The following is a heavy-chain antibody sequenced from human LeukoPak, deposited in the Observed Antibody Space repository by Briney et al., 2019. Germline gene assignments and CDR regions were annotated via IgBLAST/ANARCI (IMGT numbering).Heavy chain of an antibody. J-gene: IGHJ6*02. D-gene: IGHD2-15*01. Sequence: GGSLRLSCAASGFTFSSYSMNWVRQAPGKGLEWVSYISSSSSTIHYADSVKGRFTISRDNAKNSLYLQMNSLRDEDTAVYYCARDGGPCSGGSCYPPYYYGMDVWGQGTTVTVSS. V-gene: IGHV3-48*02. CDR1: GFTFSSYS. CDR3: ARDGGPCSGGSCYPPYYYGMDV. CDR2: ISSSSSTI.